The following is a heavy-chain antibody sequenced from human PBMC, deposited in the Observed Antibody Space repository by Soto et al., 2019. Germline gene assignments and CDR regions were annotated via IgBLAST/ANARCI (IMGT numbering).Heavy chain of an antibody. CDR1: GGTFSSYA. CDR2: IIPIFGTA. V-gene: IGHV1-69*13. Sequence: GASVKVSCKASGGTFSSYAISWVRQAPGQGLEWMGGIIPIFGTANYAQKFQGRVTITADESTSTAYMELSSLRSEDTAVYYCASTNFFGVVIKWSFDYWGQGTLVTVS. CDR3: ASTNFFGVVIKWSFDY. D-gene: IGHD3-3*01. J-gene: IGHJ4*02.